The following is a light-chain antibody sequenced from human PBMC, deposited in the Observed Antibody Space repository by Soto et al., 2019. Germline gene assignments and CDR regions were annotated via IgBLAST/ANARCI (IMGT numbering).Light chain of an antibody. V-gene: IGLV2-14*01. CDR2: EVS. J-gene: IGLJ1*01. CDR3: SSYTSISTYV. Sequence: SVLTQPASVSGSPGQSITISCTGTSSDLGAYNFVSWYQHHPGKVPKLMIYEVSNRPSGVSNRFSGSKSGNTASLTISGLQAEDEADYYCSSYTSISTYVFGTGTKVTVL. CDR1: SSDLGAYNF.